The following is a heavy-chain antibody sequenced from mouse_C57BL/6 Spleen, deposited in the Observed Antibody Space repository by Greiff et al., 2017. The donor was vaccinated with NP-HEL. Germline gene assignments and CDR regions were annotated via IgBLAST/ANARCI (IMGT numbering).Heavy chain of an antibody. CDR1: GYTFTDHT. D-gene: IGHD2-12*01. V-gene: IGHV1-78*01. CDR2: IYPRDGST. J-gene: IGHJ1*03. Sequence: VHLVESDAELVKPGASVKISCKVSGYTFTDHTIPWMKQRPEQGLEWIGYIYPRDGSTKYNEKFKGKATLTADKSSSTAYMQLNSLTSEDSAVYFCARCYFSWYFDVWGTGTTVTVSS. CDR3: ARCYFSWYFDV.